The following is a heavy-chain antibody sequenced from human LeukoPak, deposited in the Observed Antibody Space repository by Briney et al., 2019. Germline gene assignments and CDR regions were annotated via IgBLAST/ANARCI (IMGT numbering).Heavy chain of an antibody. J-gene: IGHJ5*02. V-gene: IGHV4-59*01. D-gene: IGHD1-7*01. CDR1: GGSINRDY. CDR3: ARDKGTNWFDP. Sequence: SETLSLTCTVSGGSINRDYWTWIRQPPGKGLEWIGYIHYNVITNYNPSLKSRVSISQDTSKNQFSLKVTSLTAADTGVYYCARDKGTNWFDPWGQGTLVTVSS. CDR2: IHYNVIT.